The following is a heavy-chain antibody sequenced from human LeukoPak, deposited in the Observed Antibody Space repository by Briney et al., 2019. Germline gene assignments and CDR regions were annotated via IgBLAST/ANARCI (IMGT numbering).Heavy chain of an antibody. J-gene: IGHJ4*02. CDR2: IYYSGST. CDR1: GGSISSGGYY. D-gene: IGHD1-7*01. V-gene: IGHV4-31*03. CDR3: ARESRYNWNYAVFDY. Sequence: KASQTLSLTCTVSGGSISSGGYYWSWIRQHPGKGLEWIGYIYYSGSTYYNPSLKSRVTISVDTSKNQFSLKLSSVTAADTAVYYCARESRYNWNYAVFDYWGQGTLVTVSS.